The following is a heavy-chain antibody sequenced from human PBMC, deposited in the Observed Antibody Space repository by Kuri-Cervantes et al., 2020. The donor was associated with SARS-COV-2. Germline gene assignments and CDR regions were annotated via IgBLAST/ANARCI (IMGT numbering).Heavy chain of an antibody. D-gene: IGHD6-6*01. V-gene: IGHV3-7*01. Sequence: GGSLRLSCAAFGFTFSSYWMSWVRQAPGKGLEWVANIKQDGSEKYYVDSVKGRFTISRDNAKNSLYLQMNSLRAEDTAVYYCARDAYPYSSSSSFSDVWGKGTTVAVSS. J-gene: IGHJ6*04. CDR1: GFTFSSYW. CDR2: IKQDGSEK. CDR3: ARDAYPYSSSSSFSDV.